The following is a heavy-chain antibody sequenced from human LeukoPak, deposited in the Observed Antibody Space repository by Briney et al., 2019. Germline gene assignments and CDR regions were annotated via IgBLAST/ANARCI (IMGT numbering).Heavy chain of an antibody. CDR3: ARSGNDFWSGYGSDY. Sequence: VASVKVSCKASGGTFSSYAISWVRQAPGQGLEWMGRIIPILGIANYAQKFQGRVTITADKSTSTAYMELSSLRSEDTAVYYCARSGNDFWSGYGSDYWGQGTLVTVSS. CDR1: GGTFSSYA. D-gene: IGHD3-3*01. CDR2: IIPILGIA. V-gene: IGHV1-69*04. J-gene: IGHJ4*02.